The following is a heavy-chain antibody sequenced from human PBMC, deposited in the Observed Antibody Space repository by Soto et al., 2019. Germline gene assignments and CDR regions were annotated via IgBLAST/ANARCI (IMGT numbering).Heavy chain of an antibody. CDR3: ARGPLVVLIYFES. CDR1: GGTFRNYP. CDR2: IFPLTDIP. J-gene: IGHJ4*02. V-gene: IGHV1-69*02. Sequence: QVQLVQSGTEVKKPGSSVKVSCKASGGTFRNYPINWVRQAPGQGLEWMGSIFPLTDIPDYAQNFQARLTISADKSTSTAYMESSSLTSDDTAMYFCARGPLVVLIYFESWGQGTLVTVSS.